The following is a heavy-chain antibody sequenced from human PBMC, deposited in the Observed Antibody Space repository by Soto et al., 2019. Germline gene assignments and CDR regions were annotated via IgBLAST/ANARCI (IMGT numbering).Heavy chain of an antibody. CDR1: GFTFSSYG. D-gene: IGHD2-21*02. CDR3: ATGQFTVVTPGYFQH. Sequence: QVQLVESGGGVVQPGRSLRLSCAASGFTFSSYGMHWVRQAPGKGLEWVAIISYDGSNKYYADSVKGRFTISRDNSKNTRYVQMNSLRAEDTAVYYCATGQFTVVTPGYFQHWGQGTLVTVSS. J-gene: IGHJ1*01. CDR2: ISYDGSNK. V-gene: IGHV3-30*03.